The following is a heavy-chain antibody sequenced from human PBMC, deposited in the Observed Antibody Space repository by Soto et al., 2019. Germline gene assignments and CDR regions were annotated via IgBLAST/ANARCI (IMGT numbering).Heavy chain of an antibody. V-gene: IGHV4-34*01. Sequence: SETLSVTCAVYGGSFSGYYWSWIRQPPGKGLEWIGEINHSGSTNYNPSLKSRVTISVDTSKNQFSLKLSSVTAADTAVYYCAGCLYYYDSSGLNYYGMDVWGQGTTVTVSS. CDR1: GGSFSGYY. CDR3: AGCLYYYDSSGLNYYGMDV. J-gene: IGHJ6*02. D-gene: IGHD3-22*01. CDR2: INHSGST.